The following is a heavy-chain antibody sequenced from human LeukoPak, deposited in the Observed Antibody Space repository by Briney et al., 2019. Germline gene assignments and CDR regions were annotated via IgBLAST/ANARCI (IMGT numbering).Heavy chain of an antibody. V-gene: IGHV4-34*01. D-gene: IGHD3-10*01. CDR2: INHSGST. CDR1: GGSFSGYY. CDR3: ARGKRITMVRGVIIHYYYYMDV. J-gene: IGHJ6*03. Sequence: SETLSLTCAVYGGSFSGYYWSWIRQPPGKGLEWIGEINHSGSTNYNPSLKSRVTISVDTSKNQFSLKLSSVTAADTAVYYCARGKRITMVRGVIIHYYYYMDVWGKGTTVTVSS.